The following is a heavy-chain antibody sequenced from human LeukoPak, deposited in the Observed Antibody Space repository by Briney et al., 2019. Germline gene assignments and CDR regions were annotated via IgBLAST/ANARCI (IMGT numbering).Heavy chain of an antibody. V-gene: IGHV4-61*02. CDR2: IYTSGST. J-gene: IGHJ4*02. CDR1: GGSISSVSYY. D-gene: IGHD4-17*01. Sequence: SQTLSLTCTVSGGSISSVSYYWSWIRQPAGKGLEWIGRIYTSGSTNYNPSLKSRVTISVDTSKNQLSLKLSSVTAADTAVYYCAREGYGDYVRPFDYWGQGTLVTVSS. CDR3: AREGYGDYVRPFDY.